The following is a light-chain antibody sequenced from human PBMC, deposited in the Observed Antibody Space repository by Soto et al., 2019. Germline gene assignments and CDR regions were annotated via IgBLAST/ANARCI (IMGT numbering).Light chain of an antibody. Sequence: EIVMTQSPATLSVSPGERATLSCRASQSVSSNLAWYQQKPGQAPRLLIYGASTRATGIPARFSGSASGTEFTLTISSLQSEDFAVYYCQQYNNWLPITFGQGTRLEIK. CDR2: GAS. V-gene: IGKV3-15*01. CDR3: QQYNNWLPIT. J-gene: IGKJ5*01. CDR1: QSVSSN.